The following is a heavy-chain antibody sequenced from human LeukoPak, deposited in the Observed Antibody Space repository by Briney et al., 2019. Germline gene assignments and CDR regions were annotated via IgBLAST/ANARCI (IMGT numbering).Heavy chain of an antibody. Sequence: GESLKISCKISGYNFTNYWIGWVRQMPGKGLEWMGIIYPGDSDTRYSPSFQGQVTISADKSISTAYLQWSSLKASDTAMYYCARLFDRDANDYYYYMDVWGKGTTVTVSS. J-gene: IGHJ6*03. CDR2: IYPGDSDT. CDR1: GYNFTNYW. CDR3: ARLFDRDANDYYYYMDV. V-gene: IGHV5-51*01. D-gene: IGHD3-22*01.